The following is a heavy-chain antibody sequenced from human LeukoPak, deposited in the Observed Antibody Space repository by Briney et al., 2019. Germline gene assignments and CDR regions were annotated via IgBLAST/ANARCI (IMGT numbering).Heavy chain of an antibody. J-gene: IGHJ4*02. CDR1: GFTSRSYA. D-gene: IGHD6-13*01. Sequence: GGSLRLSCAASGFTSRSYAMSWVRQAPGKGLEWVSTISGSGDSTYYADSVKGRFTISRDNSKNTLYLQLNSLRAEDTAVYFCAKFPSLFYSRPSSYFDYWGRGTLVTVSS. CDR3: AKFPSLFYSRPSSYFDY. CDR2: ISGSGDST. V-gene: IGHV3-23*01.